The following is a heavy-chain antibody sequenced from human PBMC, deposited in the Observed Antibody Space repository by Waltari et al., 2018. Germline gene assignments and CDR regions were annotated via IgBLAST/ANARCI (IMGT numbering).Heavy chain of an antibody. CDR3: AVRAKEGYCEGGSCHARLDS. V-gene: IGHV3-74*01. J-gene: IGHJ4*02. CDR2: INFDGSRI. D-gene: IGHD2-15*01. Sequence: EVRLVESGGDSVQPGGSLRLSCAASGFIFDHYWLYWVRQAPGKGLEWLSRINFDGSRITYADSVKGRFTISRDTPKSTLYLQINSLRVEDTAVYYCAVRAKEGYCEGGSCHARLDSWGQGTLVSVSS. CDR1: GFIFDHYW.